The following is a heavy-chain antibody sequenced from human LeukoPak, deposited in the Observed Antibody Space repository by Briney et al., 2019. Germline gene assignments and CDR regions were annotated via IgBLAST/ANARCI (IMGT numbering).Heavy chain of an antibody. CDR2: IYYSGST. V-gene: IGHV4-39*01. Sequence: SETLSLTCTVSGGSISSTTYYWGWIRRPPGKGLEWIGSIYYSGSTYYNPSLKSRVTVSVDTSKNQLSLILSSVSAADTAVYYCVRGSTLRHYQYWGQGTLVTVSS. CDR3: VRGSTLRHYQY. J-gene: IGHJ4*02. D-gene: IGHD3-16*01. CDR1: GGSISSTTYY.